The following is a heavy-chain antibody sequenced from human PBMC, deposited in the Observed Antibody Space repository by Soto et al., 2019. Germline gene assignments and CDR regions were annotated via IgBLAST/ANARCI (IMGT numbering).Heavy chain of an antibody. CDR1: GYTFISYG. CDR3: ARDPEGMAVTGGYYGDY. V-gene: IGHV1-18*01. Sequence: ASVKVSCKASGYTFISYGISWVRQAPGQGLEWMGWVSAYNGNTNYAQKFQGRVTMTTDTATHTAYMELSSLRSDDTAVYYCARDPEGMAVTGGYYGDYCGQ. J-gene: IGHJ4*01. D-gene: IGHD6-19*01. CDR2: VSAYNGNT.